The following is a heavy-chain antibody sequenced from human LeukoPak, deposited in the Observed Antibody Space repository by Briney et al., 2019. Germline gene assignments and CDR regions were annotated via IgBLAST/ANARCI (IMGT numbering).Heavy chain of an antibody. CDR3: ASGGYNWNRPDY. D-gene: IGHD1-20*01. CDR1: GLTFSSCF. CDR2: IKPDGSEK. V-gene: IGHV3-7*01. J-gene: IGHJ4*02. Sequence: GGSLRLSCAASGLTFSSCFMTWVRQAPGKGLEWVANIKPDGSEKYYMDSVKGRFTISRDNAKNSLYLQMNSLRAEDTAVYYCASGGYNWNRPDYWGQGTLVTVSS.